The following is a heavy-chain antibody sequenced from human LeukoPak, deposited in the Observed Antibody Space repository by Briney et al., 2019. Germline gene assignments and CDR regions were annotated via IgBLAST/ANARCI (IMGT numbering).Heavy chain of an antibody. CDR1: GYTFTDYY. CDR2: INPNSGGT. D-gene: IGHD3-22*01. J-gene: IGHJ3*01. V-gene: IGHV1-2*02. Sequence: GASVKVSCKASGYTFTDYYMHWVRQAPGQGLEWMGWINPNSGGTNYAQKFQGRVAMTRDTSISTAYMELSRLRSDDTAVSYCARISRGYYYDSSGPSHAFDFWGQGTMVTVSS. CDR3: ARISRGYYYDSSGPSHAFDF.